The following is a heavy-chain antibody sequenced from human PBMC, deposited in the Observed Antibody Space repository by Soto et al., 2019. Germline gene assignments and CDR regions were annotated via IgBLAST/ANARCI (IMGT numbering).Heavy chain of an antibody. D-gene: IGHD2-15*01. V-gene: IGHV3-21*04. CDR2: ISSGSDYV. CDR1: GFTFNTYA. J-gene: IGHJ4*02. CDR3: ASEFCSGGRCYSRSFDY. Sequence: AGGSLSLSCAAFGFTFNTYAMHWVRHSPGKGLEWVAFISSGSDYVYYADPVKGRFTISRDNAKSSLYLQMNNLTDDDTALYYCASEFCSGGRCYSRSFDYWGQGSLVTVSS.